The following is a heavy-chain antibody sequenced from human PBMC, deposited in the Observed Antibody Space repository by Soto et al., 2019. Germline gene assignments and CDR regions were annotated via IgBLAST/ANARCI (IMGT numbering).Heavy chain of an antibody. V-gene: IGHV3-23*01. D-gene: IGHD2-21*01. J-gene: IGHJ3*02. CDR1: GFTFSTYA. Sequence: GGSLRLSCAASGFTFSTYAMSWVRQAPGKGLEWVSVISGSGGDTYYADSVKGRFTISRDNSKNTLSLQMNSLRAEDTAVYYCAKSQLPLPPDAFDIWGQGTMVTVSS. CDR3: AKSQLPLPPDAFDI. CDR2: ISGSGGDT.